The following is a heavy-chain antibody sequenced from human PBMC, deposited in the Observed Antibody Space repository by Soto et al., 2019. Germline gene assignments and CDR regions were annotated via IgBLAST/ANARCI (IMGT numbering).Heavy chain of an antibody. CDR2: ISYDGSNK. Sequence: SLRLSCAASGFTFSSYGMHWVRQAPGKGLEWVAVISYDGSNKYYADSVKGRFTISRDNSKNTLYLQMNSLRAEDTAVYYCAKDIGIAVAGTWFDPWGQGTLVTVSS. V-gene: IGHV3-30*18. J-gene: IGHJ5*02. CDR3: AKDIGIAVAGTWFDP. CDR1: GFTFSSYG. D-gene: IGHD6-19*01.